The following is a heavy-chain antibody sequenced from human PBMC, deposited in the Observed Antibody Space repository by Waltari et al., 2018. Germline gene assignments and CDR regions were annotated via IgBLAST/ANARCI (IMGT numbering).Heavy chain of an antibody. CDR2: INPRGGVT. J-gene: IGHJ3*01. CDR3: ARSRRGAAIVFAERLAGIDGKDDSFDV. D-gene: IGHD3-10*01. Sequence: QEQLLQSGAEVKKPGASVRLSCQASGYTVTAFPIHWVRRAPGHGFEWMAKINPRGGVTGYSQKFQGRVDVTADTSTNTVYMQLTGLKSDDTAVYFCARSRRGAAIVFAERLAGIDGKDDSFDVWG. CDR1: GYTVTAFP. V-gene: IGHV1-46*01.